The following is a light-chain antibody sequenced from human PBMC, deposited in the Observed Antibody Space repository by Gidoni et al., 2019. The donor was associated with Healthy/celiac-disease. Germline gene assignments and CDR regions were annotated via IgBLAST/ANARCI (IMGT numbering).Light chain of an antibody. Sequence: DIQLTQSPSFLSASVGDRVTITCRASQGISSYVAWDQQNPGKAPKLLIYAAYTLQSGVPSRFSGSGAGTEFTLTISSLQPEDFATYYCQQLNSYPLTFXQXTKLEIK. CDR3: QQLNSYPLT. V-gene: IGKV1-9*01. J-gene: IGKJ2*01. CDR1: QGISSY. CDR2: AAY.